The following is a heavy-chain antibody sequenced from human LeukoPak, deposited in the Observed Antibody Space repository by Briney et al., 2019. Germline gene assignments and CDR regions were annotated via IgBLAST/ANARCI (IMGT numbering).Heavy chain of an antibody. Sequence: PGGSLRLSCAASGFTFSSYAMSWVRQAPGKGLEWVSYISSSSSTIYYADSVKGRFTISRDNAKNSLYLQMNSLRAEDTAVYYCARDPGYNWNDAGISDYFDYWGQGTLVTVSS. CDR1: GFTFSSYA. D-gene: IGHD1-20*01. J-gene: IGHJ4*02. CDR3: ARDPGYNWNDAGISDYFDY. CDR2: ISSSSSTI. V-gene: IGHV3-48*01.